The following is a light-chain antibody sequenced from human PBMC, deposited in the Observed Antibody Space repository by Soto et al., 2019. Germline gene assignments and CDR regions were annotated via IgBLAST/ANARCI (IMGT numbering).Light chain of an antibody. J-gene: IGKJ4*01. CDR2: WAS. Sequence: DIVITQSPHSLSVSLRERASINCKCILTVLYSDNKNYLAWYQQKPGQPPRLLINWASTRESGVPDRFSGSGSGTDFTLAISSLQAEDAAVDYCQQYYSKPLTFGGGTKVDIK. CDR1: LTVLYSDNKNY. V-gene: IGKV4-1*01. CDR3: QQYYSKPLT.